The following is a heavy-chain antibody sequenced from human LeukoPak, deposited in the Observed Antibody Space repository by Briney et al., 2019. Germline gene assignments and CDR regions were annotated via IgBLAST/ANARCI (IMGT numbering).Heavy chain of an antibody. V-gene: IGHV4-38-2*02. CDR1: GYSIGSGYY. CDR2: IYYSGST. CDR3: ARGITGPYYFDY. J-gene: IGHJ4*02. Sequence: SETLSLTCTVSGYSIGSGYYWGWIRQPPGKGLEWIGYIYYSGSTNYNPSLKSRVTISVDTSKNQFSLKLSSVTAADTAVYYCARGITGPYYFDYWGQGTLVTVSS. D-gene: IGHD3-16*01.